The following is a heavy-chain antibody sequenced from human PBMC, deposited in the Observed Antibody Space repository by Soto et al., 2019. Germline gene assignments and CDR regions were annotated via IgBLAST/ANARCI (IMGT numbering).Heavy chain of an antibody. Sequence: GGSLRLSCAASGFTFSRYGMNWVRQAPGKGLEWVAYISSSSSTIYYADNVKGRFTISRDSSKNKVSLEMTSLRAEDTAVYYCAKGGRQWLVTSDFNYWGQGALVTVSS. D-gene: IGHD6-19*01. CDR1: GFTFSRYG. V-gene: IGHV3-48*01. CDR3: AKGGRQWLVTSDFNY. J-gene: IGHJ4*02. CDR2: ISSSSSTI.